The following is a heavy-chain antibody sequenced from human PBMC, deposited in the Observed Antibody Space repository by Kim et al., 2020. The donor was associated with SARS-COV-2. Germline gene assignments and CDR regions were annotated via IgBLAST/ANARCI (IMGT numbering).Heavy chain of an antibody. V-gene: IGHV3-23*05. Sequence: TFYADSVKGRFTISRSNSKNTVDLQMNSLGGDDTALYYCAKGSGRYNYEYWGQGTLVTVSS. CDR3: AKGSGRYNYEY. D-gene: IGHD1-1*01. CDR2: T. J-gene: IGHJ4*02.